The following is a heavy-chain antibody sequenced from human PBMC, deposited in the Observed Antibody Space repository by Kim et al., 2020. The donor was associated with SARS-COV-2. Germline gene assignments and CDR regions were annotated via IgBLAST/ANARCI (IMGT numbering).Heavy chain of an antibody. J-gene: IGHJ5*02. CDR2: IYWDDDK. Sequence: SGPTLVKPTQTLTLTCTFSGFSLSTSGVGVGWIRQPPGKALEWLALIYWDDDKRYSPSLKSRLTITKDTSKNQVVLTMTNMDPVDTATYYCAPLHYYGSGSRKGFDPWGQGTLVTVSS. D-gene: IGHD3-10*01. V-gene: IGHV2-5*02. CDR1: GFSLSTSGVG. CDR3: APLHYYGSGSRKGFDP.